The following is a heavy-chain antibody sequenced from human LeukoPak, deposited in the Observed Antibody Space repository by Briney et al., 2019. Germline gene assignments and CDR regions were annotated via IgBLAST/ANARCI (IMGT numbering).Heavy chain of an antibody. V-gene: IGHV4-59*01. CDR3: ARDSYSSSWYGPFDY. J-gene: IGHJ4*02. D-gene: IGHD6-13*01. Sequence: PSETLSLTCTVSGGSISSYDWSWIRQPPGKGLEWIGYIYYSGSTNYNTSLKCRVTISVDTSKNQFSLKLSSVTAADTAVYYCARDSYSSSWYGPFDYWGQGTLVTVSS. CDR2: IYYSGST. CDR1: GGSISSYD.